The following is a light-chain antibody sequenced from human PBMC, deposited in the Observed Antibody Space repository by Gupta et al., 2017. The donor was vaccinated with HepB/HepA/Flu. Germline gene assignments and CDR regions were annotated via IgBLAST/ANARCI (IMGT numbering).Light chain of an antibody. CDR1: QGINTY. Sequence: DVQMTQSPSSLSASVGDRVIMTCRPSQGINTYLAWFQQKPGKAPKSLIYGVSTWQSGVPARFSGSGSGTDFTLTINSLQPEDSASYYCLHDSSYPRSFGGGTKVELK. J-gene: IGKJ4*01. CDR3: LHDSSYPRS. CDR2: GVS. V-gene: IGKV1-16*01.